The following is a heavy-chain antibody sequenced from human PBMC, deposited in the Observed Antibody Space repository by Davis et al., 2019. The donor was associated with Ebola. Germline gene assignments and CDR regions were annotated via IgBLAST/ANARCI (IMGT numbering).Heavy chain of an antibody. CDR1: GFTFSTYS. Sequence: GESLKISCAASGFTFSTYSVNWVRQAPGKGLEWVSSISTSSSYISYADSVRGRFTISRDDAKNSLYLQMNSLRAEDTAIYYCARDLIQLYSGMDVWGQGTTVTVSS. V-gene: IGHV3-21*06. CDR3: ARDLIQLYSGMDV. D-gene: IGHD5-18*01. J-gene: IGHJ6*02. CDR2: ISTSSSYI.